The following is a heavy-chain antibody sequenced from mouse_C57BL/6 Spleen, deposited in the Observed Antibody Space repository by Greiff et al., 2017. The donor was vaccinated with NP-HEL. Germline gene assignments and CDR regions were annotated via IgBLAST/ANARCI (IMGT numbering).Heavy chain of an antibody. J-gene: IGHJ4*01. D-gene: IGHD1-1*01. CDR2: IYPGDGDT. CDR1: GYAFSSSW. Sequence: QVQLQQSGPELVKPGASVKISCKASGYAFSSSWMNWVKQRPGKGLEWIGRIYPGDGDTNYNGKFKGKATLTADKSSSTAYMQLSSLTSEDSAVYFCARTGDYYGSSLYYAMDYWGQGTSVTVSS. CDR3: ARTGDYYGSSLYYAMDY. V-gene: IGHV1-82*01.